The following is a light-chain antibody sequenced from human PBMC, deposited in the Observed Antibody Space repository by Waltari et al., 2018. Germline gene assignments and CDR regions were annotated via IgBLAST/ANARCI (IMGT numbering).Light chain of an antibody. CDR2: GAT. V-gene: IGKV3-15*01. Sequence: EIVMTPSPATLSVSPGERATLSCRAGQRVSSNLAWYQQKPGQAPRLLIYGATTRATGIPARFSGSGSGTEFTLTISSLQSEDFAVYYCQQYNNWPVTFGQGTKVEIK. CDR1: QRVSSN. J-gene: IGKJ1*01. CDR3: QQYNNWPVT.